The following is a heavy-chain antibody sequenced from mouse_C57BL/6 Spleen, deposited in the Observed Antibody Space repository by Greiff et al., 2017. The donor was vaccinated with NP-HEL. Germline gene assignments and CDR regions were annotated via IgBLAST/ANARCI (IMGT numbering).Heavy chain of an antibody. CDR3: ATITTVVEARDY. Sequence: EVHLVESGGGLVKPGGSLKLSCAASGFTFSDYGMHWVRQAPEKGLEWVAYISSGSSTIYYADTVKGRFTISRVNAKNTLFLQMTSLRSEDTAMYYCATITTVVEARDYWGKGTSVTVSS. D-gene: IGHD1-1*01. J-gene: IGHJ4*01. CDR1: GFTFSDYG. V-gene: IGHV5-17*01. CDR2: ISSGSSTI.